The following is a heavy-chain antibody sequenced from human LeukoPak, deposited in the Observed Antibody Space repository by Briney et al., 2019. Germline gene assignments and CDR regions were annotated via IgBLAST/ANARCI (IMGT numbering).Heavy chain of an antibody. CDR1: GGTFSSYA. CDR2: IIPILGIA. Sequence: ASVKVSCEASGGTFSSYAIGWVPQAPGRGLECMGGIIPILGIANYAQKFQGRVTITADKSTSTAYMELSSLRSEDTAVYYCARDVENYYGSGSYYRNGYYYYGMDVWGQGTTVTVSS. D-gene: IGHD3-10*01. V-gene: IGHV1-69*04. J-gene: IGHJ6*02. CDR3: ARDVENYYGSGSYYRNGYYYYGMDV.